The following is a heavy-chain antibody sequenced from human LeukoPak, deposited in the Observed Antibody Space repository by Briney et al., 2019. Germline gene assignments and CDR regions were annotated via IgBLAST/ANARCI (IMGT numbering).Heavy chain of an antibody. J-gene: IGHJ5*02. Sequence: ASLKVSCKASGYTFTSYGISWVRQAPGQGLEWMGWISAYNGNTNYAQKPQGRVTMTTVTSTSTAYMERRSLRSDDTAVYYCARFGVVVVADNWFDPWGQGTLVTVSS. D-gene: IGHD2-15*01. CDR3: ARFGVVVVADNWFDP. CDR1: GYTFTSYG. V-gene: IGHV1-18*01. CDR2: ISAYNGNT.